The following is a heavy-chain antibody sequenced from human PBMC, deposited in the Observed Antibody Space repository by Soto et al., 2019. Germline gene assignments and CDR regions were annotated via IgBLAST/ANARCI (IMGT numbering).Heavy chain of an antibody. CDR2: IIPIFGTA. J-gene: IGHJ5*02. CDR1: GGTFSSYA. V-gene: IGHV1-69*13. D-gene: IGHD2-8*01. CDR3: ARGIMVYASNWFDP. Sequence: WASVKVSCKASGGTFSSYAISWVRQAPGQGLEWMGGIIPIFGTANYAQKFQGRVTITADESTSTAYMELSSLRSEDTAVYYCARGIMVYASNWFDPWGQGTLVTVSS.